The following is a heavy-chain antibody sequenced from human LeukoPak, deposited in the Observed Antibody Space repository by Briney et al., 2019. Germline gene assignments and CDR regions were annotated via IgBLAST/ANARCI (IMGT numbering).Heavy chain of an antibody. Sequence: GGSLRVSCAASGFTFSSYWMSWVRQAPGKGLEWVANIKRDGSEKYYVDSVKGRFTISRDNAKNSLHLQMNSLRAEDTALYYCASTYYDSNTHAFDIWGQGTMGTVSS. CDR1: GFTFSSYW. V-gene: IGHV3-7*01. D-gene: IGHD3-22*01. CDR2: IKRDGSEK. CDR3: ASTYYDSNTHAFDI. J-gene: IGHJ3*02.